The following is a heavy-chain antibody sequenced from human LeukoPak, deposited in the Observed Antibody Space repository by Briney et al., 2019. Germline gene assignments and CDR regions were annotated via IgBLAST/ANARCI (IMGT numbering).Heavy chain of an antibody. CDR3: ARVQQPSGIQGYYYGMDV. D-gene: IGHD6-13*01. CDR2: ISSGSSST. Sequence: GSLRLSCAASGFTFSSYEMKWVRQAPGKGLEWVSYISSGSSSTYYADSVKGRFTISRDNAKNSLNLQMSSLRVEDTAVYYCARVQQPSGIQGYYYGMDVWGQGTTVTVSS. J-gene: IGHJ6*02. V-gene: IGHV3-48*03. CDR1: GFTFSSYE.